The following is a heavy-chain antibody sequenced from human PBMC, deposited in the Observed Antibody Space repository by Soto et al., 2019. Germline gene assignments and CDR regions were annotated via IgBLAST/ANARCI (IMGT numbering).Heavy chain of an antibody. J-gene: IGHJ4*02. CDR2: IDPSDSQT. Sequence: GESLKISCKGAGYSFAGYWITWVRRKPGKGLEWMGRIDPSDSQTYYSPSFRGHVTISVTKSITTVFLQWSSLRASDTAMYYCARQIYDSDTGPNFQYYFDSWGQGNPVTVS. CDR3: ARQIYDSDTGPNFQYYFDS. D-gene: IGHD3-22*01. CDR1: GYSFAGYW. V-gene: IGHV5-10-1*01.